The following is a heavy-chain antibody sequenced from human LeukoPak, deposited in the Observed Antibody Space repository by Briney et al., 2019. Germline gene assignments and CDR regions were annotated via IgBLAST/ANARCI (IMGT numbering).Heavy chain of an antibody. CDR1: GVSISSSSYY. D-gene: IGHD3-10*01. V-gene: IGHV4-39*07. CDR3: ARRPAYSYSSGTTRGDY. Sequence: SETLSLTCTVSGVSISSSSYYWGWLRQPPGKGVEWIGSIYYSGSTYYNPSLRSRLNISVDTSTNQFSLQLSSVTAADTAVYYCARRPAYSYSSGTTRGDYWGQGTLVTASS. CDR2: IYYSGST. J-gene: IGHJ4*02.